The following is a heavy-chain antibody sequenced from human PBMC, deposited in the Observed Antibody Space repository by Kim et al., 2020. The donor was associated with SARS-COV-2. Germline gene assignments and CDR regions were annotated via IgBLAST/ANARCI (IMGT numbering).Heavy chain of an antibody. Sequence: QKLQGRVTMTTDTTTSTAYMELRSMRSDDTAVYYCARTTMIVVVPKYFDYWGQGTLVTVSS. J-gene: IGHJ4*02. V-gene: IGHV1-18*01. CDR3: ARTTMIVVVPKYFDY. D-gene: IGHD3-22*01.